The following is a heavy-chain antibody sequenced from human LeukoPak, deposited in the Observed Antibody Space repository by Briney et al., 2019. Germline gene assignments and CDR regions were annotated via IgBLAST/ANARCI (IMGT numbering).Heavy chain of an antibody. CDR1: GFTFSSYS. CDR2: INSDGSST. CDR3: ARVHSSSWYGFDY. V-gene: IGHV3-74*01. D-gene: IGHD6-13*01. Sequence: GGALRLSCAASGFTFSSYSMNGVRQAPGKGLVRVSRINSDGSSTSYADSVKGRFTISRDNAKNTLYLQMNSLRAEDTAVYYCARVHSSSWYGFDYWGQGNLVTASS. J-gene: IGHJ4*02.